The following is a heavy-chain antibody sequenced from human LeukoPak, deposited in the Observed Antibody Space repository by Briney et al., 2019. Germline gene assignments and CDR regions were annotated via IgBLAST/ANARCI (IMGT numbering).Heavy chain of an antibody. D-gene: IGHD3-22*01. V-gene: IGHV4-59*01. Sequence: SETLSLTCTVSGRSLSRYYWSWLRQPPGKGLDWLGYIHYSGSTYYNPSLKSRVTISVDTSKNQFSLKVTSVTAADTAVYYCARDRRAGQSGYWFDPWGQGTLVTVS. CDR3: ARDRRAGQSGYWFDP. J-gene: IGHJ5*02. CDR2: IHYSGST. CDR1: GRSLSRYY.